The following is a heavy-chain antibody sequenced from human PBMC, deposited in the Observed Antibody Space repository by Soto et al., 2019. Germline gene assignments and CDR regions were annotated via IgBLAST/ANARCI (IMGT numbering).Heavy chain of an antibody. CDR2: IWYDGTKK. Sequence: QVQVVESGGGVVQPGRSLTLSCAASGFTFSSYVMHWVRQAPGKGLEWVADIWYDGTKKHYADSVKGRFSISRDNSKNTVDLQMSSLRREDTAVYYCANSLTGPTDYWGQGTLVTVSS. CDR3: ANSLTGPTDY. J-gene: IGHJ4*02. CDR1: GFTFSSYV. D-gene: IGHD1-20*01. V-gene: IGHV3-33*03.